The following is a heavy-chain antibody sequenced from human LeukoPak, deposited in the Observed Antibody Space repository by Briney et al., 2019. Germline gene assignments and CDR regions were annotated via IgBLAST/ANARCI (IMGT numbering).Heavy chain of an antibody. Sequence: GGSLRLSCAASGFTFSGHWMSWVRQAPAKGLEWVAHMNGDGSQIYYMDFVKGRFTISRDNAKNSLYLQMNRLRAEDTAVYYCVAWGNSGNSWGQGTMVIVSS. J-gene: IGHJ3*01. CDR2: MNGDGSQI. D-gene: IGHD1-26*01. V-gene: IGHV3-7*01. CDR3: VAWGNSGNS. CDR1: GFTFSGHW.